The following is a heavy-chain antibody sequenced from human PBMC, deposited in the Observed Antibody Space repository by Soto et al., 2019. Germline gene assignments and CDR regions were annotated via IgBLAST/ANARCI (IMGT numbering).Heavy chain of an antibody. CDR2: VYHTGRT. J-gene: IGHJ4*02. CDR1: ESVFKGGRSI. V-gene: IGHV4-61*01. CDR3: ARDFAYFDS. D-gene: IGHD3-3*01. Sequence: PSESLSISYTEAESVFKGGRSIWSWIRQPPGKGLEWIGYVYHTGRTSYNPSLKSRVSISMDTSKNQFSLNLDSVTAADTAVYFCARDFAYFDSWGQGTLVTVPS.